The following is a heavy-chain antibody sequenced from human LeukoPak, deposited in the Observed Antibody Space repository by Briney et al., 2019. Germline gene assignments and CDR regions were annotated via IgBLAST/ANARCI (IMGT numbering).Heavy chain of an antibody. J-gene: IGHJ4*02. CDR1: GFTFNNYW. Sequence: PGGSLRLSCAASGFTFNNYWMHWVRQAPGKGLVWVSGINSDGSSATYADSVKGRFTISRDNAKNTLYLEMNNLRAEDMAVYYCAIGVVITTAFDNWGQGTLVTVSS. CDR3: AIGVVITTAFDN. V-gene: IGHV3-74*01. D-gene: IGHD3-22*01. CDR2: INSDGSSA.